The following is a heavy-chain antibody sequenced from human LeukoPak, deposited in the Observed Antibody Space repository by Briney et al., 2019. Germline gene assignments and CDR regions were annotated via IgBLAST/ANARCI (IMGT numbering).Heavy chain of an antibody. J-gene: IGHJ4*02. Sequence: SETLSLTCAVYGGSLSGYYWSWIRQPPGKGLEWIGSIYYSGSTYYNPSLKSRVTISVDTSKNHFSLKLSSVTAADTAVYYCARGPTYQPIDYLGQGTLVTVSS. V-gene: IGHV4-34*01. CDR2: IYYSGST. CDR1: GGSLSGYY. CDR3: ARGPTYQPIDY. D-gene: IGHD2-2*01.